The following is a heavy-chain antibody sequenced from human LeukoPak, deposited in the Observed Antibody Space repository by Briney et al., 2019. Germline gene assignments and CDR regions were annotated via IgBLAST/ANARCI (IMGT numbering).Heavy chain of an antibody. CDR2: MNPNSGNT. V-gene: IGHV1-8*01. CDR1: GGTFSRYT. Sequence: ASVKVSCKASGGTFSRYTISWVRQAPGQGLEWMGWMNPNSGNTGYAQKFQGRVTMTRNTSISTAYMELSSLRSEDTAVYYCAIRADFWSGWGQGTLVTVSS. J-gene: IGHJ4*02. CDR3: AIRADFWSG. D-gene: IGHD3-3*01.